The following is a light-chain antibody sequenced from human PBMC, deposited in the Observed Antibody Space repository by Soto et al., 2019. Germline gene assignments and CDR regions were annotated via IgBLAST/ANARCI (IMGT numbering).Light chain of an antibody. Sequence: DIQMTQSPSSLSASVRDRVTITCRASRGITNSFAWFQQKPGKAPKSLIYGASTLQSRVPSKFSGSGSGTYFTLTISSLQPEDFATYHCHQYDAYSETFGQGTKVEIK. V-gene: IGKV1-16*02. J-gene: IGKJ1*01. CDR1: RGITNS. CDR3: HQYDAYSET. CDR2: GAS.